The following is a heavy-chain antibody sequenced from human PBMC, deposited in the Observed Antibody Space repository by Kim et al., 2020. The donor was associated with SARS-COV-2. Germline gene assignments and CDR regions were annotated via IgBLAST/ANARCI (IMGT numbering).Heavy chain of an antibody. J-gene: IGHJ6*02. D-gene: IGHD6-19*01. CDR1: GYTFTSYG. Sequence: ASVKVSCKASGYTFTSYGISWVRQAPGQGLEWMGWTSAYNGNTNYARKLQGRVTMTTDTSTSTAYMELRSLRSDDTAVYYCAREGIKQWLARVDYYYYGMDVWGQGTTVTVSS. V-gene: IGHV1-18*04. CDR2: TSAYNGNT. CDR3: AREGIKQWLARVDYYYYGMDV.